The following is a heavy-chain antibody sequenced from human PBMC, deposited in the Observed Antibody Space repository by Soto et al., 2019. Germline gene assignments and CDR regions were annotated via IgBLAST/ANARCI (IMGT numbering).Heavy chain of an antibody. J-gene: IGHJ6*02. D-gene: IGHD5-18*01. CDR3: ARGGDSYGYGAYYYYGMAV. CDR1: GFGVSNNY. CDR2: INSGGNT. Sequence: EVQLVESGGGLVQPGGSLRLSCAASGFGVSNNYMSWVRQAPGKGLEWVSAINSGGNTYYADSVKGRFTISRDNSKNTVYLQMNSVGAEDTAVYYCARGGDSYGYGAYYYYGMAVWGQGTTVTVSS. V-gene: IGHV3-66*01.